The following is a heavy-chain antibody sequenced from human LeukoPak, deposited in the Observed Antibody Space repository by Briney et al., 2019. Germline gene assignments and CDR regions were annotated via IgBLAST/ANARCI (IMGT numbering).Heavy chain of an antibody. CDR1: GGSISSSNW. J-gene: IGHJ6*02. CDR2: IYHSGST. Sequence: SETLSLTRAVSGGSISSSNWWSWVRQPPGKGLEWIGEIYHSGSTNYNPPLKSRVTISVDKSKNQFSLKLSSVTAADTAVYYCARVSSLGSGGYSPSWALDVWGQGTTVTVSS. V-gene: IGHV4-4*02. D-gene: IGHD3-10*02. CDR3: ARVSSLGSGGYSPSWALDV.